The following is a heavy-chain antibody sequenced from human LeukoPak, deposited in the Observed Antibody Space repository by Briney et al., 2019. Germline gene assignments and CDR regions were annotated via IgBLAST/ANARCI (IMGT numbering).Heavy chain of an antibody. Sequence: SETLSLTCTVSGGSVRGYYWSWIRQPPGKGWEWSGYTYSSGSTSYSSSLNSRVTISLATSKNQSSLKLTSVPVADTAVYHCARGANHGDSGLDVFDIWGQGTMVTVSS. CDR3: ARGANHGDSGLDVFDI. CDR1: GGSVRGYY. CDR2: TYSSGST. D-gene: IGHD4-17*01. V-gene: IGHV4-59*02. J-gene: IGHJ3*02.